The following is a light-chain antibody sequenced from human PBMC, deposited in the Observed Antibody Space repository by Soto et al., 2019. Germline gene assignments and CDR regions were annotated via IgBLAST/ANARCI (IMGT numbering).Light chain of an antibody. V-gene: IGLV2-11*01. CDR1: SSDVGGYNY. CDR3: CSYAGSYNGV. CDR2: DVS. J-gene: IGLJ2*01. Sequence: QSALTQPRSVSGSPGQSVTISCTGTSSDVGGYNYVYWYQQHPGKDPQLMIYDVSKRPSGVPDRFSGSKSGNTASLTISVLQAEDEADYSCCSYAGSYNGVFGGGTKLTVL.